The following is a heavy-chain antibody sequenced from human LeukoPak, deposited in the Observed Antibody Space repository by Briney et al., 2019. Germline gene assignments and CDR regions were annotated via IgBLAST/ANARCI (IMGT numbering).Heavy chain of an antibody. Sequence: GGSLRLSCAASGFIFSGYSMNWVRQAPGKGLERVSSISSSSSLIYYADSVKGRFTISRDNAKNSLSLQMKSLTVEDTAVYYCARDSSRSSLGNWFDPWGQGTLVTVSS. CDR3: ARDSSRSSLGNWFDP. CDR1: GFIFSGYS. D-gene: IGHD6-13*01. V-gene: IGHV3-21*06. J-gene: IGHJ5*02. CDR2: ISSSSSLI.